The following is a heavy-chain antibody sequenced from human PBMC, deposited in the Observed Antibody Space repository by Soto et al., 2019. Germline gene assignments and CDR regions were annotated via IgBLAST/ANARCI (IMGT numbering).Heavy chain of an antibody. CDR3: ARDRITTGMDV. CDR2: IYSGGST. Sequence: EVQLVESGGGLVQPGGSLRLSCAASGFTVSSNYMSWVRQAPGKGLEWVSVIYSGGSTYYADSVMGRFTISRDNSKNTLYLKMRSLRAEDTAGYYCARDRITTGMDVWVQGTTVTFSS. V-gene: IGHV3-66*01. CDR1: GFTVSSNY. J-gene: IGHJ6*02. D-gene: IGHD1-1*01.